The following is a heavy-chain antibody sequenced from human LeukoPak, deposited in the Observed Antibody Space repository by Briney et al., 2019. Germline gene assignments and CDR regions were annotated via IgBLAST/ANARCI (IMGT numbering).Heavy chain of an antibody. CDR3: ARGYSGYDYLDY. D-gene: IGHD5-12*01. J-gene: IGHJ4*02. Sequence: GASVKVSCKASGYTFTGYYMHWVRQAPGQGLEWMGWINPNSGGTTYAQKFQGRVTMTRDTSISTAYMELSRLRSDDTAVYYCARGYSGYDYLDYWGKGTLVTVSS. CDR2: INPNSGGT. CDR1: GYTFTGYY. V-gene: IGHV1-2*02.